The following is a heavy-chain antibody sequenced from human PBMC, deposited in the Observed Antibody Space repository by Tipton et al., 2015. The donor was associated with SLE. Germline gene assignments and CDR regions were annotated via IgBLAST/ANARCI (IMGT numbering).Heavy chain of an antibody. J-gene: IGHJ5*02. CDR1: GDSISSHY. Sequence: TLSLTCTVSGDSISSHYWSWIRQSPGRGLEWIAYIYYSGITDYNPSLKSRVTISVDPSKNQFSLILTSVTAADTAVYYCARSTYRGANYLDPWGQGTLVTVSS. CDR2: IYYSGIT. CDR3: ARSTYRGANYLDP. D-gene: IGHD4/OR15-4a*01. V-gene: IGHV4-59*11.